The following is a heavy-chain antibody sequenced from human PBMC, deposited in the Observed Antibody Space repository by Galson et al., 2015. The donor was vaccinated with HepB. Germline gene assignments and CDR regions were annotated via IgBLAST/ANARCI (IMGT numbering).Heavy chain of an antibody. CDR1: GFTFSHAW. D-gene: IGHD2-2*01. CDR2: ITNGGAT. CDR3: IADVPEMPKQCDY. Sequence: SLRLSCAASGFTFSHAWMTWVRQAPGKGLEWIGRITNGGATDYGAPVKGRFVISRDDSKNTVYLQMNSLKIEDTAVYYCIADVPEMPKQCDYWGQGTLVTVSS. V-gene: IGHV3-15*01. J-gene: IGHJ4*02.